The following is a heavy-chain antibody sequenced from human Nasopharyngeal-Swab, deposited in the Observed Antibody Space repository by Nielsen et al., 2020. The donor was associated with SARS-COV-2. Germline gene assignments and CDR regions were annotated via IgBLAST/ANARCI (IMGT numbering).Heavy chain of an antibody. J-gene: IGHJ4*02. Sequence: WIRQPPGKGLEWVAVISYDGSNKYYADSVKGRFTISRDNSKNTLYLQMNSLRAEDTAVYYCARPLAAAGTGCDYWGQGTRVTVSS. CDR2: ISYDGSNK. CDR3: ARPLAAAGTGCDY. D-gene: IGHD6-13*01. V-gene: IGHV3-30*03.